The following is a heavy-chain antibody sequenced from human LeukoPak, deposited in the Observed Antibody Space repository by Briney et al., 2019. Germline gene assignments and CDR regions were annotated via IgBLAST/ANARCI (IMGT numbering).Heavy chain of an antibody. CDR1: GGTFSSYA. Sequence: ASVKVSCKASGGTFSSYAISWVRQAPGQGLEWMGRINPNSGGTNYAQKFQGRVTMTRDTSISTAYMELSRLRSDDTAVYYCARPIEYYYDSSGYSIWGQGTMVTVSS. CDR3: ARPIEYYYDSSGYSI. D-gene: IGHD3-22*01. J-gene: IGHJ3*02. V-gene: IGHV1-2*06. CDR2: INPNSGGT.